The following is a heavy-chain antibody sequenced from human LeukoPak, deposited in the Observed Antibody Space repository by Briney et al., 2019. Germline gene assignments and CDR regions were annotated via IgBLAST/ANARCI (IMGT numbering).Heavy chain of an antibody. D-gene: IGHD6-6*01. Sequence: ASVKVSCKASGYTFTDYYIHWVRQAPGQGLEWMGWINSNSGATNYAQNLQGRVTMTTDTSTSTAYMELRSLRSDDTAVYYCAKGRRSSFFDSWGQGPLVTFS. CDR2: INSNSGAT. CDR1: GYTFTDYY. V-gene: IGHV1-18*04. CDR3: AKGRRSSFFDS. J-gene: IGHJ4*02.